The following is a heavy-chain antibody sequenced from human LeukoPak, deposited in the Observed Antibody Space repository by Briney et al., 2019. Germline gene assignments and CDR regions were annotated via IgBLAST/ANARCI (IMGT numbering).Heavy chain of an antibody. J-gene: IGHJ2*01. CDR1: GGSISSYY. CDR3: ARVSSSWYQDWYFDL. V-gene: IGHV4-4*07. CDR2: IDTSGNT. Sequence: SETLSLTCTVSGGSISSYYWSWIRQPAGKGLEWIGRIDTSGNTNYKPSLKSRVTMSVDTPKNQFSLKLSSVTAADTAVYYCARVSSSWYQDWYFDLWGRGTLVTVSS. D-gene: IGHD6-13*01.